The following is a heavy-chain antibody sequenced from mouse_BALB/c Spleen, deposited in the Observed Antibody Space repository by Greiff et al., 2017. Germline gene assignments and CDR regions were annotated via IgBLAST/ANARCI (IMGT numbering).Heavy chain of an antibody. J-gene: IGHJ4*01. CDR2: ISSGGSYT. CDR3: ARERYYYAMDY. V-gene: IGHV5-9-4*01. CDR1: GFTFSSYA. Sequence: EVQRVESGGGLVKPGGSLKLSCAASGFTFSSYAMSWVRQSPEKRLEWVAEISSGGSYTYYPDTVTGRFAISRDNAKNTLYLEMSSLRSEDTAMYYCARERYYYAMDYWGQGTSVTVSS.